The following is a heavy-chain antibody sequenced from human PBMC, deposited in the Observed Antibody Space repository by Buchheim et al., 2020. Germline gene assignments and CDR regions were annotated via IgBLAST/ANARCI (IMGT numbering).Heavy chain of an antibody. D-gene: IGHD2-2*01. CDR2: INPNSGGT. Sequence: QVQLVQSGAEVKKPGASVKVSCKASGYTFTGYYMHWVRQAPGQGLEWMGWINPNSGGTNYAQTFQGRVTMTRDTSISTAYMELSRLRSDDTAVYYCARGEVVPAAYVDYWGQGTL. CDR1: GYTFTGYY. CDR3: ARGEVVPAAYVDY. J-gene: IGHJ4*02. V-gene: IGHV1-2*02.